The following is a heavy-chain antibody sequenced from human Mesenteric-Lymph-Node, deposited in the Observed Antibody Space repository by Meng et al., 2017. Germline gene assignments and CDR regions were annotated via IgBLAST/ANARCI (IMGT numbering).Heavy chain of an antibody. Sequence: GESLKISCAASGFTFSNAWMTWVRQAPGKGLEWVGRVKSKTDGGTTDYAAPVKGRFTISRDDSKNTLYLQMNSLKTEDTAVYYCTTDPPREGVRGVTPYYFDYWGQGTRVNVSS. CDR3: TTDPPREGVRGVTPYYFDY. CDR2: VKSKTDGGTT. D-gene: IGHD3-10*01. V-gene: IGHV3-15*01. J-gene: IGHJ4*02. CDR1: GFTFSNAW.